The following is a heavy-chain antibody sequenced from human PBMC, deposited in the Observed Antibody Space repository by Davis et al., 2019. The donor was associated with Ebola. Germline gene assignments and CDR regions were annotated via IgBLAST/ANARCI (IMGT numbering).Heavy chain of an antibody. V-gene: IGHV1-69*02. D-gene: IGHD2-15*01. Sequence: SVKVSCKASGGTFSSYPISWVRQAPGQGLEWMGRIIPGLPKPSYAQKFQGRVTFTADKSATIAYMELSSLRSEDTAVYYCATLNRSAFHHWGQGTLVTVSS. CDR3: ATLNRSAFHH. J-gene: IGHJ4*02. CDR2: IIPGLPKP. CDR1: GGTFSSYP.